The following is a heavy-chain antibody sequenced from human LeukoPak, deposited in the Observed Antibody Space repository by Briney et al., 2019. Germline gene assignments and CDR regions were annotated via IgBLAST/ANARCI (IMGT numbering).Heavy chain of an antibody. CDR3: ARGRLEWLLYTPGHAFDI. D-gene: IGHD3-3*01. CDR1: GGSISSYY. CDR2: IYYSGST. J-gene: IGHJ3*02. Sequence: SESLSLTCTVSGGSISSYYWSWIRQPPGKGLKWIGYIYYSGSTNYNPSLRSRVTISVDTSKNQFSLKLSSVTAADTAVYYCARGRLEWLLYTPGHAFDIWGQGTMVTVSS. V-gene: IGHV4-59*08.